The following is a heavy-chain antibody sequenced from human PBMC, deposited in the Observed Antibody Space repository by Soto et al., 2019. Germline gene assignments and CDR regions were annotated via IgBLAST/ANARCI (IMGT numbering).Heavy chain of an antibody. CDR1: GGSISSGGYY. D-gene: IGHD4-17*01. CDR3: ARSSHSAVTTIDY. CDR2: IYYSGST. J-gene: IGHJ4*02. Sequence: SETLSLTCTVSGGSISSGGYYWSWIRQHPGKGLEWIGYIYYSGSTYYNPSLKSRVTISVDTSKNQFSLKLSSVTAADTAVYYCARSSHSAVTTIDYRGQGTVVTVSS. V-gene: IGHV4-31*03.